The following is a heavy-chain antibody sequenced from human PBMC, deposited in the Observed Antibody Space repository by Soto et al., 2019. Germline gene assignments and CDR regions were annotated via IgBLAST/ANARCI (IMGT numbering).Heavy chain of an antibody. V-gene: IGHV3-30-3*01. D-gene: IGHD6-19*01. CDR3: ATLAVAGNWFDP. CDR2: ISYDGSNK. J-gene: IGHJ5*02. Sequence: PGGSLRLSCAASGFTFSSYAMHWVRQAPGKGLEWVAVISYDGSNKYYADSVKGRFTISRDNSKNTLYLQMNSLRAEDTAVYYCATLAVAGNWFDPWGQGTLVTVSS. CDR1: GFTFSSYA.